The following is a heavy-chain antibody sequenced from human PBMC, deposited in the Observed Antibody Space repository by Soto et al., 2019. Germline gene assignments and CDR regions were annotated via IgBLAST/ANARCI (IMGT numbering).Heavy chain of an antibody. D-gene: IGHD6-19*01. J-gene: IGHJ4*02. CDR2: ISYDGSNK. CDR3: ARWVGTVAGTWLDE. V-gene: IGHV3-30-3*01. CDR1: GFTFSSYA. Sequence: GGSLRLSCAASGFTFSSYAMHWVRQAPGKGLEWVAVISYDGSNKYYADSVKGRFTISRDNSKNTLYLQMNSLRAEDTAVYYCARWVGTVAGTWLDEWGQGSLVTVSS.